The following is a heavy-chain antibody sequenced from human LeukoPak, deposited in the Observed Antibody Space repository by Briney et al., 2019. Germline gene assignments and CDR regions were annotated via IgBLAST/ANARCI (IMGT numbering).Heavy chain of an antibody. CDR1: GDTFTSYY. J-gene: IGHJ3*02. CDR3: ARVGTTVTTLDAFDI. Sequence: ASVKVFCKASGDTFTSYYMHWVRQPTGQELEWRGIINPSGGSTSYAQKFQGRVTMTRDTSTSTVYMELSSLRSEDTAVYYCARVGTTVTTLDAFDIWGQGTMVTVSS. V-gene: IGHV1-46*01. D-gene: IGHD4-17*01. CDR2: INPSGGST.